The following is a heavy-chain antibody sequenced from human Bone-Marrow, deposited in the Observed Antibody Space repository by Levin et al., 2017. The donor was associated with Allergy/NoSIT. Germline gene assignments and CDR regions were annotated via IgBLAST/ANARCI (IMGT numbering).Heavy chain of an antibody. CDR2: IYSSGTT. Sequence: RPSETLSLTCTVSGTSMTTNSYYWGWIRQPPGKELEWIASIYSSGTTNYNPSLRSRVTMSVDTPKNQFSLKLRSVTAADTAIYYCARHLYDYDSMNFSYFFDYWGQGAPVTVSS. CDR3: ARHLYDYDSMNFSYFFDY. D-gene: IGHD3-22*01. V-gene: IGHV4-39*01. J-gene: IGHJ4*02. CDR1: GTSMTTNSYY.